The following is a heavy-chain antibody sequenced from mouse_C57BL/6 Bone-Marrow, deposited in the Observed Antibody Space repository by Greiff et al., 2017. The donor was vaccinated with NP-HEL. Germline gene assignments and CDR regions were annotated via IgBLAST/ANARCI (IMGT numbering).Heavy chain of an antibody. Sequence: EVQLQQSGTVLARPGASVKMSCKTSGYTFTSYWMHWVKQRPGQGLEWIGAIYPGNSDTSYNQKFKGKAKLTAVTSSSTAYMALSSLTTEDSAVFYWTRSGDGWYFEVWGTGAKGPVT. J-gene: IGHJ1*03. CDR3: TRSGDGWYFEV. CDR1: GYTFTSYW. D-gene: IGHD3-1*01. CDR2: IYPGNSDT. V-gene: IGHV1-5*01.